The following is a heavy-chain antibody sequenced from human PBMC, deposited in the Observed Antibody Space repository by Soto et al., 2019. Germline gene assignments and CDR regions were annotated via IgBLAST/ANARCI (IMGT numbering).Heavy chain of an antibody. J-gene: IGHJ4*02. D-gene: IGHD1-26*01. Sequence: QITLKESGPTLVKPTQTLTLTCTFSGFSLTTDRVGVGWIRQPPGEALEWLAVIYWDDSKTYKPSLESRLTITKDTSKNQVALIMTNTASLDTATYYCAHAYGGRSLYWGQGTLVTVSS. CDR1: GFSLTTDRVG. CDR3: AHAYGGRSLY. CDR2: IYWDDSK. V-gene: IGHV2-5*02.